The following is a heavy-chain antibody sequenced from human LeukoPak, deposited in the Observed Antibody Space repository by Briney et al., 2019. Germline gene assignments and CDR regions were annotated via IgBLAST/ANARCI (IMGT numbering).Heavy chain of an antibody. CDR2: IYYSGST. CDR3: ARYGDYVYYFDY. J-gene: IGHJ4*02. V-gene: IGHV4-59*12. CDR1: GGSISSYY. Sequence: PSETLSLTCTVSGGSISSYYWSWIRQPPGKGLEWIGYIYYSGSTNYNPSLKSRVTISVDTSKNQFSLKLSSVTAADTAVYYCARYGDYVYYFDYWGQGTLVTVSS. D-gene: IGHD4-17*01.